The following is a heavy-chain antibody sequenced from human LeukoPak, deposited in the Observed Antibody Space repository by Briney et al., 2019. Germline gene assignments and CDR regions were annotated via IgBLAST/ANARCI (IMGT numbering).Heavy chain of an antibody. D-gene: IGHD5-18*01. Sequence: SETLSLTCAVYGGSFSGYYWSWIRQPPRKGLEWIGEINHSGSTNYNPSLKSRVTISVDTSKNQFSLKLSSVTAADTAVYYCARHRRGYSYGIDYWGQGTLVTVSS. V-gene: IGHV4-34*01. CDR1: GGSFSGYY. J-gene: IGHJ4*02. CDR3: ARHRRGYSYGIDY. CDR2: INHSGST.